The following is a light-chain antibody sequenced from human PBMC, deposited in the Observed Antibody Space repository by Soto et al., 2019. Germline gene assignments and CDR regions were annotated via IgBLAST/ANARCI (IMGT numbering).Light chain of an antibody. CDR3: SSYSSNNSPYV. Sequence: QSALTQPASVSGSPGQSITISCTGTSSDVGGYNYVSWYQHHPGKAPKLMIYDVSNRPSGVSNRFSGSKSGNTASLTISGRQAEDEADYYCSSYSSNNSPYVFGTGTKLTVL. CDR1: SSDVGGYNY. CDR2: DVS. J-gene: IGLJ1*01. V-gene: IGLV2-14*03.